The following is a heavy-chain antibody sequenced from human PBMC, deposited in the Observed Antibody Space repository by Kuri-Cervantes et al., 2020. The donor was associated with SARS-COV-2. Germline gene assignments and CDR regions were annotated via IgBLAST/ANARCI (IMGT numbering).Heavy chain of an antibody. Sequence: GGSLRLSCAASGFTFSSYWMHWVRQAPGKGLEWVSSISSSSSYIYYADSVKGRFTISRDNAKNSLYLQMNSLRAEDTAVYYCARDLGYSSGWFGYWGQGTLVTVSS. CDR3: ARDLGYSSGWFGY. CDR1: GFTFSSYW. J-gene: IGHJ4*02. D-gene: IGHD6-19*01. CDR2: ISSSSSYI. V-gene: IGHV3-21*01.